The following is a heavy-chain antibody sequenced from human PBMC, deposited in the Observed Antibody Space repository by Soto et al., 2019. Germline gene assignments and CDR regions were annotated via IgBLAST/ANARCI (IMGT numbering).Heavy chain of an antibody. CDR1: GFTFSSYS. CDR2: ISSSSSYI. D-gene: IGHD1-26*01. CDR3: ARVGEHGGGSTHTYYYYGMDV. J-gene: IGHJ6*02. V-gene: IGHV3-21*01. Sequence: EVQLVESGGGLVKPGGSLRLSCAASGFTFSSYSMNWVRQAPGQGLEWVSSISSSSSYIYYADSVKGRFTISRDNAKNSLYLQMNSLRAEDTAVYYCARVGEHGGGSTHTYYYYGMDVWGQGTTVTVSS.